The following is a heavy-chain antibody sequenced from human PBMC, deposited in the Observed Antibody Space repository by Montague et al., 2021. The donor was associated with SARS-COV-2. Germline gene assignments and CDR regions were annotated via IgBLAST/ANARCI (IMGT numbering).Heavy chain of an antibody. V-gene: IGHV3-15*01. CDR1: GFNFDVAW. CDR2: IKSKRNGATT. Sequence: SLRLSCATSGFNFDVAWLSWVRQAPGKGLEWVGRIKSKRNGATTDYAAPVKGRLTISRDDSKNMLYLQMNSLRAEDTAVYYCASGLLWFGEPDYWGQGTLVTVSS. D-gene: IGHD3-10*01. CDR3: ASGLLWFGEPDY. J-gene: IGHJ4*02.